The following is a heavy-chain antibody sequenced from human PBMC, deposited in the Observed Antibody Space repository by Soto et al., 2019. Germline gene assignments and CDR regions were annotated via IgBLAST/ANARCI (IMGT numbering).Heavy chain of an antibody. CDR1: GGSISSGGYS. V-gene: IGHV4-30-2*01. Sequence: SETLSLTCAVSGGSISSGGYSWNWIRQPPGKGLEWIGYIHQTGITYYNPSLKSRVTISLDRSNNQFSLNLSSVTAADTAVYFCARDRKESNYFDSWGQGTLVTVSS. CDR3: ARDRKESNYFDS. J-gene: IGHJ4*02. CDR2: IHQTGIT.